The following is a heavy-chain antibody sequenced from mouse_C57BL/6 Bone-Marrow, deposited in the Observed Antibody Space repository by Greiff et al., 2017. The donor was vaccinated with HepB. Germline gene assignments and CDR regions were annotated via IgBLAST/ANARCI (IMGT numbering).Heavy chain of an antibody. J-gene: IGHJ2*01. CDR3: VRWHYDSDY. CDR1: GYAFSSSG. V-gene: IGHV1-82*01. D-gene: IGHD2-4*01. CDR2: IYPGDGDT. Sequence: QVQLQQSGPELVKPGASVKISCKASGYAFSSSGMNWVKQRPGKGLEWIGRIYPGDGDTNYNGKVKGKVTLTADKSSSIAYRQLSSLTSGDSGVYVCVRWHYDSDYGGQGATLTVYS.